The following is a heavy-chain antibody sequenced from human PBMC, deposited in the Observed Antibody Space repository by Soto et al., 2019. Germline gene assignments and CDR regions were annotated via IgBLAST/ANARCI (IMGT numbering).Heavy chain of an antibody. CDR3: ARGIPMKVMMQRDAPDNYHFDS. V-gene: IGHV4-34*01. Sequence: QVQLQQWGAGLLKPSETLSLTCAVYGASFSDHYWSWIRQPPGKGLEWIGEVNHRGSTNYNPSLKLRVTMSADTSKNQFSLQLRSVTAADAAVYYCARGIPMKVMMQRDAPDNYHFDSWGQGTVVTVSS. CDR1: GASFSDHY. CDR2: VNHRGST. J-gene: IGHJ4*01. D-gene: IGHD3-22*01.